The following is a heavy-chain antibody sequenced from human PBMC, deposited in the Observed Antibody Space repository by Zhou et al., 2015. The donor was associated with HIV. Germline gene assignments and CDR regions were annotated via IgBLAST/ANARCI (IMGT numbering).Heavy chain of an antibody. D-gene: IGHD3-22*01. Sequence: QVQLVQSGAEVKKPGSSVKVSCKASGGTFSSYTISWVRQAPGQGLEWMGRIIPILGIANYAQKFQGRVTITADKSTSTAYMELSSLRSEDTAVYYCARTHTYYYDSSGYYYDYWGQGTLVTVSS. J-gene: IGHJ4*02. V-gene: IGHV1-69*02. CDR3: ARTHTYYYDSSGYYYDY. CDR1: GGTFSSYT. CDR2: IIPILGIA.